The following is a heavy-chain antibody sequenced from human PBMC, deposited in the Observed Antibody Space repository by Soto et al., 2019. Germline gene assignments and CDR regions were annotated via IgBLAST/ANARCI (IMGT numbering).Heavy chain of an antibody. V-gene: IGHV1-18*04. Sequence: QVQLVQSGAEVKKPGASVKVSCKASGYTFTSYGISWVRQAPGQGLEWMGWISAYNGNTNYAQKLQGRVTIAADESTNTAYMELSSLRSEDTAVYYCARDLGSGWYNYWGQGTLVTVSS. CDR1: GYTFTSYG. CDR3: ARDLGSGWYNY. J-gene: IGHJ4*02. D-gene: IGHD6-19*01. CDR2: ISAYNGNT.